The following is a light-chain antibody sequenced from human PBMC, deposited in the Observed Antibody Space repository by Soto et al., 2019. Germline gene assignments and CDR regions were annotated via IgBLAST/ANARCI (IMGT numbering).Light chain of an antibody. Sequence: DVQMTQSPSTLSASVGDRVTITCRASQNIISWLAWYQQKSGKAPKLLIYDASTLESGVPSRFIGAGSGTEFTLTISSLQPDDFATYYCQQYYSYWTFGQGTTVEIK. CDR2: DAS. CDR3: QQYYSYWT. CDR1: QNIISW. J-gene: IGKJ1*01. V-gene: IGKV1-5*01.